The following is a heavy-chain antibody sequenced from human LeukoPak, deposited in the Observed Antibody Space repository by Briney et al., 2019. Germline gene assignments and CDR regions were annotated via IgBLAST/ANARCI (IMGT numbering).Heavy chain of an antibody. CDR2: IYHSGST. J-gene: IGHJ6*03. CDR3: AREAGPIYFYYMDV. Sequence: SETLSLTCTVSGYSIGSGYNWGWIRQPPGKGLEWIGNIYHSGSTNYNPSLKSRVTISVDTSKNQFSLKLSSVTAADTAVYYCAREAGPIYFYYMDVWSKGTTVTVSS. V-gene: IGHV4-38-2*02. CDR1: GYSIGSGYN.